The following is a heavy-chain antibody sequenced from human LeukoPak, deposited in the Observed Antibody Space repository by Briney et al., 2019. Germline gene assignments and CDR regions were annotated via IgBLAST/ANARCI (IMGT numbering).Heavy chain of an antibody. D-gene: IGHD5-18*01. CDR2: INPNSGGT. CDR3: ARGTPTWIQLWLPDY. CDR1: GYTFTDYY. J-gene: IGHJ4*02. V-gene: IGHV1-2*02. Sequence: GASVKVSCKASGYTFTDYYMHWVRQAPGQGLEWMGWINPNSGGTNYAQKFQGRVTMTRDTSISTAYMELSRLRSDDTAVYYCARGTPTWIQLWLPDYWGQGTLVTVSS.